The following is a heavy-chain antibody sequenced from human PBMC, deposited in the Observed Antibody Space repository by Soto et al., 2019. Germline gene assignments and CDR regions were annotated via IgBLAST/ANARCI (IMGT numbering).Heavy chain of an antibody. CDR1: GFTFSSYA. J-gene: IGHJ4*02. CDR2: ISGSGGST. V-gene: IGHV3-23*01. CDR3: AKDLINPYGSGAKDFDY. D-gene: IGHD3-10*01. Sequence: GGSLRLSCAASGFTFSSYAMSWVRQAPGKGLEWVSAISGSGGSTYYADSVKGRFTISRDNSKNTLYLQMNSLRAEDTAVYYCAKDLINPYGSGAKDFDYWGQGTLVTVSS.